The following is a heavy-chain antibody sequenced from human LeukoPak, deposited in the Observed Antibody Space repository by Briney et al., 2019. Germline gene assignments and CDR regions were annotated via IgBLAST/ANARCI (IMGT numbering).Heavy chain of an antibody. CDR3: ASTSRHYCSGGSCLDY. J-gene: IGHJ4*02. CDR1: GFTFSSYG. V-gene: IGHV3-30*02. D-gene: IGHD2-15*01. CDR2: IRYDGSNK. Sequence: GGSLRLSCAASGFTFSSYGMHWVRQAPGKGLEWVAFIRYDGSNKYYADSVKGRFTISRDNSKTTLYLQMNSLRAEDTAVYYCASTSRHYCSGGSCLDYWGQGTLVTVSS.